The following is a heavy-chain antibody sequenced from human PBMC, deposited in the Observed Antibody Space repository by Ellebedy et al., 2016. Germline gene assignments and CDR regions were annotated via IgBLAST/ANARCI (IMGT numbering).Heavy chain of an antibody. CDR2: ISNGGGTTI. Sequence: GGSLRLSCAASGFALSDYYISWIRQAPGKGLEWVSYISNGGGTTIYYADSVKGRFTISRDNSKNSLYLQMNSLRAEDSAVYFCGATPWPDYHFYGMDVWGPGTTVTVSS. J-gene: IGHJ6*02. V-gene: IGHV3-11*01. CDR1: GFALSDYY. CDR3: GATPWPDYHFYGMDV.